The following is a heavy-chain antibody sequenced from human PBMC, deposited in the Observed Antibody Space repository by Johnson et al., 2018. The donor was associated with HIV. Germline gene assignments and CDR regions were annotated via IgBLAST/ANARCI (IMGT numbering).Heavy chain of an antibody. CDR3: VTADRGSA. V-gene: IGHV3-7*05. Sequence: VQLVESGGGLVQPGGSLRLPCAASGFTLSNHWMSWVRQAPGKGLEYVANVNQDGSAKFYVDSVKGRFTISRDNAKNSLYLQMNSLRDEDTAVYYCVTADRGSAWGQGTTVTVSS. CDR1: GFTLSNHW. CDR2: VNQDGSAK. J-gene: IGHJ3*01. D-gene: IGHD1-26*01.